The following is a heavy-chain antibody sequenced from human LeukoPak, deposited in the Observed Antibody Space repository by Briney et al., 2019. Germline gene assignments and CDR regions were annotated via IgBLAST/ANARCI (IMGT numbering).Heavy chain of an antibody. CDR2: IYYSGST. Sequence: SETLSLTCTVSGGSISSSSYYWGWLRQPPGTGLEWIGSIYYSGSTYYNPSLKSRVTISVDTSKTQFSLKLSSVTAADTAVYYCARDPAIAVAGTGNWFDPWGQGTLVTVSS. V-gene: IGHV4-39*07. CDR1: GGSISSSSYY. CDR3: ARDPAIAVAGTGNWFDP. J-gene: IGHJ5*02. D-gene: IGHD6-19*01.